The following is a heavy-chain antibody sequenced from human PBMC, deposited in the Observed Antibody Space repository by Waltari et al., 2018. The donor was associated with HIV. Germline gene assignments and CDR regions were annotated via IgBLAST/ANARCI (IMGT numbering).Heavy chain of an antibody. Sequence: QVQLVQSGAEVETPRAPVKASCQASSYTYPGPHMHWGRQAPGQGLEWMGWINPNSGGTNYAQKFQGRVTMTRDTSISTAYMELSRLRSDDTAVYYCARSIAALFFLDYWGQGTLVTVSS. J-gene: IGHJ4*02. CDR2: INPNSGGT. CDR3: ARSIAALFFLDY. V-gene: IGHV1-2*02. CDR1: SYTYPGPH. D-gene: IGHD6-6*01.